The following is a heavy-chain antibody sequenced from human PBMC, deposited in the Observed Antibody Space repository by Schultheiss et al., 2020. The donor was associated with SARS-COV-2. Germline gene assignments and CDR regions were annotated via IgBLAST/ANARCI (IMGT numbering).Heavy chain of an antibody. Sequence: SVKVSCKASGGTFSSYAISWVRQAPGQGLEWMGEIIPIFGTTNYAQKFQGRVTITADESTSTTYMGLSSLRSEDTAVYYCARGLQGRVDYYYGMDVWGQGTTVTVSS. CDR3: ARGLQGRVDYYYGMDV. CDR1: GGTFSSYA. J-gene: IGHJ6*02. D-gene: IGHD5-24*01. V-gene: IGHV1-69*13. CDR2: IIPIFGTT.